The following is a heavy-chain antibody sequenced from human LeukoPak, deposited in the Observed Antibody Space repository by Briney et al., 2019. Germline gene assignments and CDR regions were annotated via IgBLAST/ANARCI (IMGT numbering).Heavy chain of an antibody. V-gene: IGHV3-15*07. CDR2: IKRKTDAGTT. J-gene: IGHJ4*02. D-gene: IGHD7-27*01. CDR3: TTGNWGPY. Sequence: GGSLRLSCAASGFTFSDAWMNWVRQAPGKGLEWVGRIKRKTDAGTTDYAAPVKGRFAISRDDSKNTLYLQMNSLKTEDTAVYYCTTGNWGPYWGQGTLVTVSS. CDR1: GFTFSDAW.